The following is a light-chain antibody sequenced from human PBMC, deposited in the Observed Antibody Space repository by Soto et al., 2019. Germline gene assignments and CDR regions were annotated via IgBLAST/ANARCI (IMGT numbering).Light chain of an antibody. V-gene: IGKV1-39*01. CDR2: AAS. CDR3: QQSFSTPQT. CDR1: QSISSY. J-gene: IGKJ1*01. Sequence: DLQMTQSPSSLSASVGDRVTITCRASQSISSYLNWYQQKPGKAPKLLIYAASSLQSGVPSRFSGSGSGTDFTLTSSSLQPEDFATYYCQQSFSTPQTFGQGTKVEIK.